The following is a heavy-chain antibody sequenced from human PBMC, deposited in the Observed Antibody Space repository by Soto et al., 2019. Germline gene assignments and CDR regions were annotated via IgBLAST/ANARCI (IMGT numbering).Heavy chain of an antibody. CDR2: IKSKTDGGTT. J-gene: IGHJ5*02. CDR1: GFTFSNAW. D-gene: IGHD4-17*01. Sequence: GGSLRLSCAASGFTFSNAWMSWVRQAPGKGLEWVGRIKSKTDGGTTDYAAPVKGRFTISRDDSKNTLYLQMNSLKTEDAAVYYCATAVDYGGNPYWFDPWGQGTLVTVSS. V-gene: IGHV3-15*01. CDR3: ATAVDYGGNPYWFDP.